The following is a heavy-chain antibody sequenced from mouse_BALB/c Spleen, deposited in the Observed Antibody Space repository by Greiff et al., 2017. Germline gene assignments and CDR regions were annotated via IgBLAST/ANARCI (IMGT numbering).Heavy chain of an antibody. CDR2: INPSSGYT. J-gene: IGHJ4*01. V-gene: IGHV1-4*02. CDR1: GYTFTSYT. D-gene: IGHD1-1*01. Sequence: QVQLKESAAELARPGASVKMSCKASGYTFTSYTMHWVKQRPGQGLEWIGYINPSSGYTEYNQKFKDKTTLTADKSSSTAYMQLSSLTSEDSAVYYCARDYYGSSPLLSAMDYWGQGTSVTVSS. CDR3: ARDYYGSSPLLSAMDY.